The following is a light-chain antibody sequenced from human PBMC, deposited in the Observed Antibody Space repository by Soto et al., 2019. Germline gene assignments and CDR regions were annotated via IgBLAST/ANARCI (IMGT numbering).Light chain of an antibody. CDR2: ATS. J-gene: IGKJ2*01. CDR3: QQSHSSEYS. CDR1: QSISAY. V-gene: IGKV1-39*01. Sequence: IQLTQSPSSLSASVGDRVIITCRTSQSISAYLNWYRQKPGQAPELLIYATSNLHSGVPSRFSGSGSVTEFTLTINSLQPEDLATYYCQQSHSSEYSFGQGTRLEIK.